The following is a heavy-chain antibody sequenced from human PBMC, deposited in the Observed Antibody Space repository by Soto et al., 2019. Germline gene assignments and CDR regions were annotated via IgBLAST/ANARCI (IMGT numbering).Heavy chain of an antibody. D-gene: IGHD2-2*01. CDR2: IYYSGST. J-gene: IGHJ6*02. V-gene: IGHV4-59*01. CDR3: ASSYCISTSCYDGYHYYGMDV. CDR1: GDSISSYY. Sequence: SETLSLTCTVSGDSISSYYWSWIRQPPGKGLEWIGYIYYSGSTNYNPSLKSRVTISVDTSKNQFSLNLNSVTAADTAVYYCASSYCISTSCYDGYHYYGMDVWGQGTTVTVSS.